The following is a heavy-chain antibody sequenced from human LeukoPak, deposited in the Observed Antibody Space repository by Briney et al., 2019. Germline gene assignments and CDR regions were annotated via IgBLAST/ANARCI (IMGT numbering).Heavy chain of an antibody. J-gene: IGHJ4*02. CDR3: ATAYYDILTGYHDNDY. V-gene: IGHV4-34*01. Sequence: ASETLSLTCAVYGGSFSGYYWSWIRQPPGKGLEWIGEINHSGSTNYNPSLKSRVTISEEKCKKQFSLKLSSVTAADTAVYYCATAYYDILTGYHDNDYWGQGTLVTVSS. D-gene: IGHD3-9*01. CDR2: INHSGST. CDR1: GGSFSGYY.